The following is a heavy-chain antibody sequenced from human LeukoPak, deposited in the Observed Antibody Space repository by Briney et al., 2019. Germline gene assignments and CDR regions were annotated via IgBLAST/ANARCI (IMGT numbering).Heavy chain of an antibody. V-gene: IGHV1-2*02. CDR1: GYNFIGYY. D-gene: IGHD5-18*01. CDR3: TRDRGYSYLNGMDV. Sequence: ASVTVSCKASGYNFIGYYMHWLRQAPGQGLEWMGWINPNTGSTNYAQKFQDRATMTRDTSTSTAYMELSRLNSDDTAVYYCTRDRGYSYLNGMDVWGQGTTVTVSS. CDR2: INPNTGST. J-gene: IGHJ6*02.